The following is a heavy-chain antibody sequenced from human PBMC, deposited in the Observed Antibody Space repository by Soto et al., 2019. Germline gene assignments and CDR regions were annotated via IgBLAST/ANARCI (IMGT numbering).Heavy chain of an antibody. J-gene: IGHJ4*02. CDR3: ARDGIAAIIY. Sequence: TLSLTCTVSGGSISRGDYYWSWIRQPPGKGLEWIGYIYYSGSTHYNPSLKSRVTISVDTSKNQFSLKLSSVTAADTAVYYCARDGIAAIIYWGQGTLVTVS. V-gene: IGHV4-30-4*01. D-gene: IGHD6-13*01. CDR1: GGSISRGDYY. CDR2: IYYSGST.